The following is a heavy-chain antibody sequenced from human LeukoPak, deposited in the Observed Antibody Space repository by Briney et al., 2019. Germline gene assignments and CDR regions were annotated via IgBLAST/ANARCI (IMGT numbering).Heavy chain of an antibody. J-gene: IGHJ4*02. D-gene: IGHD6-13*01. Sequence: RASVKVSCKASGYTFTSYAMHWVRQAPGQRLEWMGWINAGNGNTKYSQKFQGRVTITRDTSASTAYMELSSLRSEDTAVYYCARGERSSWYGDYWGQGTLVTVSS. V-gene: IGHV1-3*01. CDR3: ARGERSSWYGDY. CDR1: GYTFTSYA. CDR2: INAGNGNT.